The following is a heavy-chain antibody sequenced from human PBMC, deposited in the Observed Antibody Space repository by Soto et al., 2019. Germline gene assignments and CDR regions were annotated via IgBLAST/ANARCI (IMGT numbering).Heavy chain of an antibody. Sequence: PWRSLRLCCVAFGLTFGDYCMSWIRQAPGKGPEWLSYISSDESTVFYADSVKGRFTTSRDNAQNSVYLQMNSLRAEDTAVYYCATLTAPTDYWGQGSLVTVSS. CDR1: GLTFGDYC. CDR3: ATLTAPTDY. V-gene: IGHV3-11*01. J-gene: IGHJ4*02. CDR2: ISSDESTV. D-gene: IGHD2-21*02.